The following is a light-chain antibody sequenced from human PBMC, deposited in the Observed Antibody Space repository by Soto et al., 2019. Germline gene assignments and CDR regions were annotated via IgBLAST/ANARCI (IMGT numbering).Light chain of an antibody. J-gene: IGLJ2*01. V-gene: IGLV1-44*01. CDR1: SSNIGSNT. CDR2: SNN. CDR3: AAWDDSLNGPV. Sequence: QSVLTQPPSESGTPGQRVTISCSGSSSNIGSNTVNWYQQLPRTAPKLLIYSNNQRPSGVPDRFSGSKSGTSASLAISGLQSEDEADYYCAAWDDSLNGPVFGGGTKLTVL.